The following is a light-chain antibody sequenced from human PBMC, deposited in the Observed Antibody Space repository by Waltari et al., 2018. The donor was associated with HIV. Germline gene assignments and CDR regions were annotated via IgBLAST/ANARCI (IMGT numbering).Light chain of an antibody. CDR2: EAS. Sequence: DIKRTQSPSNSSSSVGGGGPINCRASQNIGRSLAWYQLRPAQAPKLLVYEASRLDDGVATRFSATGSRTQSTLDIKNLQSEDFAVYVCQQAKSFPHTFG. CDR1: QNIGRS. V-gene: IGKV1-12*01. J-gene: IGKJ2*01. CDR3: QQAKSFPHT.